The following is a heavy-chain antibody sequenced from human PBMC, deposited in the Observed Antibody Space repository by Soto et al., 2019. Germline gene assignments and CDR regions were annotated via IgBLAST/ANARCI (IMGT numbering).Heavy chain of an antibody. CDR3: AKVSEVAGPYYYYGMDV. D-gene: IGHD6-19*01. CDR1: GFTFSSYA. Sequence: QPGGSLRLSCAASGFTFSSYAMSLVRQAPGKGLEWVSAISGSGGSTYYADSVKGRFTISRDNSKNTLYLQMNSLRAEDTAVYYCAKVSEVAGPYYYYGMDVWGQGTTVTVSS. J-gene: IGHJ6*02. CDR2: ISGSGGST. V-gene: IGHV3-23*01.